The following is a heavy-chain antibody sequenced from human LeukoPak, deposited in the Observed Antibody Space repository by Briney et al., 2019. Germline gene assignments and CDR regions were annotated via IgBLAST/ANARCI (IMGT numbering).Heavy chain of an antibody. V-gene: IGHV3-64D*06. CDR1: GFTFSRYA. J-gene: IGHJ4*02. CDR2: ISSNGGST. Sequence: SGGSLRLSCLASGFTFSRYAMHWVRQAPGKGLEYVSAISSNGGSTYYADSVKGRFTISRDNSKNTLYLQMSSLRAEDTAVYYCVKGPRSSWNDYLDYWGQGTLVTVSS. CDR3: VKGPRSSWNDYLDY. D-gene: IGHD1-1*01.